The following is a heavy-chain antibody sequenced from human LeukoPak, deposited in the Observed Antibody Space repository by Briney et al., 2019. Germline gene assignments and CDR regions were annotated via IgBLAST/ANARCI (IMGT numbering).Heavy chain of an antibody. J-gene: IGHJ4*02. CDR1: GDSISIYY. CDR2: IYNGET. V-gene: IGHV4-59*01. D-gene: IGHD1-26*01. CDR3: VRDRELNF. Sequence: SETLSLTCSVSGDSISIYYWSWVRQPPGKGPEWLGYIYNGETDYNPSLWSRVTISVDASKNQFSLKLTSMTAADTAVYYCVRDRELNFWGQGILVTVSS.